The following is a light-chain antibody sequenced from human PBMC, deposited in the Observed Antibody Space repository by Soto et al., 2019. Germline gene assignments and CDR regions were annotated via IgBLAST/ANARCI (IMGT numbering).Light chain of an antibody. CDR3: QQYGGSPFT. Sequence: EIVLTQSRGTLSLSPGERSTLSCRASQSVSVNSLAWYQQKGGRAPRLLIYAASTRATGVPDRFSGTGSGTDFALTISRLETDDSAVYYCQQYGGSPFTFGPGT. CDR2: AAS. V-gene: IGKV3-20*01. CDR1: QSVSVNS. J-gene: IGKJ3*01.